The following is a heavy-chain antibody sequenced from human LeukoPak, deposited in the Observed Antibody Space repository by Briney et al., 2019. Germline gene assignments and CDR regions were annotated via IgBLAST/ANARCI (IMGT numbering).Heavy chain of an antibody. CDR2: IYYSGST. Sequence: SETLSLTCAVSGGSISSSSYYWGWRRQPPGKGVQWIGRIYYSGSTYYRPSLKSRDTMSVDTSKNHFSLKLRSVTAADTGVYYCARASGIYYEDFDYWGEGTLVTVSS. CDR1: GGSISSSSYY. V-gene: IGHV4-39*02. CDR3: ARASGIYYEDFDY. D-gene: IGHD1-26*01. J-gene: IGHJ4*02.